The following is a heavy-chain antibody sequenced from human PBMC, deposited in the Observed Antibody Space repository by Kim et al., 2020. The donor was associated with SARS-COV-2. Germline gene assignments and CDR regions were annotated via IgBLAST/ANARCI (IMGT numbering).Heavy chain of an antibody. J-gene: IGHJ3*02. D-gene: IGHD1-20*01. V-gene: IGHV1-24*01. CDR3: ATDRNWNVKRLDAFDI. CDR1: GYTLTELS. CDR2: FDPEDGET. Sequence: ASVKVSCKVSGYTLTELSMHWVRQAPGKGLEWMGGFDPEDGETIYAQKFQGRVTMTEDTSTDTAYMELSSLRSEDSAVYYCATDRNWNVKRLDAFDIWGQGTMVTVSS.